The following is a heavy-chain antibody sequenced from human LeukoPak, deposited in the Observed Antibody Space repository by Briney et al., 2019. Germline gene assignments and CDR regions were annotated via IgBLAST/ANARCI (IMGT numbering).Heavy chain of an antibody. V-gene: IGHV3-9*01. CDR1: GFTFDDYA. J-gene: IGHJ6*01. CDR3: VKGTAQWLVDYYYGMDV. Sequence: GGSLRLSCAASGFTFDDYAMHWVRQVPGKGLEWVSGISWNSDIIGNADSVKGRFTISRDNAKNSLYLQMNSLRPEDTALYYCVKGTAQWLVDYYYGMDVWGQGTTVTVSS. CDR2: ISWNSDII. D-gene: IGHD6-19*01.